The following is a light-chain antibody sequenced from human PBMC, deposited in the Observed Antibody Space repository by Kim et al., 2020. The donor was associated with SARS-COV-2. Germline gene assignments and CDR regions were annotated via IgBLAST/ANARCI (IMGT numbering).Light chain of an antibody. V-gene: IGLV2-8*01. Sequence: QSVTISSTGSSSDVGAYNLVSWYQHHPGKAPKLIIYEVTRRPSGVPDRFSGSKSGNTASLTVSGLQAEDEADYYCISYAGSATFGVFGTGTKVTVL. CDR1: SSDVGAYNL. CDR3: ISYAGSATFGV. CDR2: EVT. J-gene: IGLJ1*01.